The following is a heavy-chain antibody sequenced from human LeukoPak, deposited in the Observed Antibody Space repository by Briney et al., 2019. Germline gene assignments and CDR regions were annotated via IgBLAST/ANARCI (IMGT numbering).Heavy chain of an antibody. D-gene: IGHD4-17*01. CDR3: ARGRVTTIANYYYYYIDV. J-gene: IGHJ6*03. CDR1: GDSVSSNSAA. V-gene: IGHV6-1*01. Sequence: SQTLSLTCAISGDSVSSNSAAWTWIRQSPSRGLEWLGRTYYRSKWYNDYEVSVQSRITINPDTSKHQFSLQLNSVTPEDTAVYYCARGRVTTIANYYYYYIDVWGKGTTVTVSS. CDR2: TYYRSKWYN.